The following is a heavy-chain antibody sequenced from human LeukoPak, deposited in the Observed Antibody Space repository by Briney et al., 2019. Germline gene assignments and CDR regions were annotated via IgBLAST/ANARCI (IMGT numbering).Heavy chain of an antibody. Sequence: PGGSLRLSCAASGFTFSSYGMHWVRQAPGKGLEWVAFIRYDGSNKYYADSVKGRFTISRDNSKNTPYLQMNSLRAEDTAVYYCATVRSGFGESINWGQGTLVTVSS. J-gene: IGHJ4*02. CDR2: IRYDGSNK. D-gene: IGHD3-10*01. CDR3: ATVRSGFGESIN. V-gene: IGHV3-30*02. CDR1: GFTFSSYG.